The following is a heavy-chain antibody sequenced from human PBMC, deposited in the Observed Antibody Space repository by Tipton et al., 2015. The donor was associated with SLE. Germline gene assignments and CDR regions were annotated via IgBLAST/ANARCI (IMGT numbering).Heavy chain of an antibody. Sequence: TLSLTCSVSGGSINDYYWSWIRQSPAKGLEWLGYMYSSGGANYHPSLYSRVFISVDTSRNQFSLRLSSVTAADTGIYYCALVPYYNIWTTSSEFWGRGTLVTVSS. D-gene: IGHD3-9*01. J-gene: IGHJ1*01. CDR1: GGSINDYY. CDR2: MYSSGGA. CDR3: ALVPYYNIWTTSSEF. V-gene: IGHV4-4*09.